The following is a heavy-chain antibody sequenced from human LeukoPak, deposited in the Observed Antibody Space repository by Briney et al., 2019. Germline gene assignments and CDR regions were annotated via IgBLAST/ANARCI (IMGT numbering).Heavy chain of an antibody. J-gene: IGHJ4*02. Sequence: ASVKVSCKASGYTFTSYGISWVRQAPGQGLEWMGWISAYNGNTNYAQKLQGRVTMTTDTSTSTAYMELRSLRSDDTAVCYCARDRGTVVTLEYFDYWGQGTLVTVSS. CDR3: ARDRGTVVTLEYFDY. CDR1: GYTFTSYG. D-gene: IGHD4-23*01. CDR2: ISAYNGNT. V-gene: IGHV1-18*01.